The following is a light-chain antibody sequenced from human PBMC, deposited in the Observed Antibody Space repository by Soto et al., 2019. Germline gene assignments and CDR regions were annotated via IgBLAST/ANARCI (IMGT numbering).Light chain of an antibody. Sequence: DIQMTQSPSILSASVGDRVTITCRASQRIDTWLAWYQQKPGTGPKLLIYKATILQSGVPSRFSGIGSGTECTLASSSPEPADFALYDCQQYETFSPWTVGQGTNV. V-gene: IGKV1-5*03. CDR1: QRIDTW. CDR2: KAT. J-gene: IGKJ1*01. CDR3: QQYETFSPWT.